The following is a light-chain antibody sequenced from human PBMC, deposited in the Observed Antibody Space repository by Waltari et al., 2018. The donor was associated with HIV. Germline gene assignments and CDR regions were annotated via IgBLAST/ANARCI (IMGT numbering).Light chain of an antibody. CDR1: SSNIGSNT. J-gene: IGLJ3*02. V-gene: IGLV1-44*01. Sequence: QSVLTQPPSASGTPGQRVTISCSGRSSNIGSNTVNWYQHLPGTAPKLLIYRNNQRPSGVPDRLSGSKSGTSASLAISGLQSEDEANYYCAAWDDSLIGPVFGGGTKLTVL. CDR3: AAWDDSLIGPV. CDR2: RNN.